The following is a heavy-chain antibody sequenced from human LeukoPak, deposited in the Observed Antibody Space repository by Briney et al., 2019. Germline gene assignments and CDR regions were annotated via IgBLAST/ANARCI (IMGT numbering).Heavy chain of an antibody. J-gene: IGHJ3*02. CDR3: AREGPIVGATTGAFDI. V-gene: IGHV1-2*02. CDR2: INPNSGDT. D-gene: IGHD1-26*01. CDR1: GYTFTGYY. Sequence: AASVKVSCKASGYTFTGYYMHWVRQAPGQGLEWMGWINPNSGDTNFAQKFQGRVTMTRDTSISTAYMELSRLRSDDTAVFYCAREGPIVGATTGAFDIWGQGTMVTVSS.